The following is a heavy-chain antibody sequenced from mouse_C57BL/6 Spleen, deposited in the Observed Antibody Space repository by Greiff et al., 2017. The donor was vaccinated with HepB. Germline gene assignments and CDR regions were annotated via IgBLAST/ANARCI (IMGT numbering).Heavy chain of an antibody. V-gene: IGHV1-50*01. Sequence: QVQLQQSGAELVKPGASVKLSCKASGYTFTSYWMQWVKQRPGQGLEWIGEIDPSDSYTNYNQKFKGKATLTVDTSSSTAYMQLRSLTSEDSAVYYCARGGGLLPPFDYWGQGTTLTVSS. CDR3: ARGGGLLPPFDY. CDR2: IDPSDSYT. D-gene: IGHD2-3*01. J-gene: IGHJ2*01. CDR1: GYTFTSYW.